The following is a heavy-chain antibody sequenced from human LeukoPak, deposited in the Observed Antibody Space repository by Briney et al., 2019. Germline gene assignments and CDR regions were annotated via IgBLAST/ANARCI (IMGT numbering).Heavy chain of an antibody. J-gene: IGHJ4*02. CDR2: ISSSGSMI. V-gene: IGHV3-11*04. D-gene: IGHD4/OR15-4a*01. CDR1: GFTFSDYY. Sequence: GGSLRLSCAASGFTFSDYYMSWIRQAPGKGLEWVSYISSSGSMISDADSVKGRFTISRDNAKNSLSLQMNSLRSEDTGVYYCASLTWPNYFDYWGQGTLVTVSS. CDR3: ASLTWPNYFDY.